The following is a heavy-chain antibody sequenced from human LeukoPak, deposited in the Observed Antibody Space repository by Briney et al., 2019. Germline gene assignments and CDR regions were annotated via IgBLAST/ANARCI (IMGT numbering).Heavy chain of an antibody. D-gene: IGHD6-6*01. J-gene: IGHJ4*02. CDR1: GFTFSSYG. Sequence: PGGSLRLSCAAAGFTFSSYGMHWVRQAPGKGLEWVSYISSSGSTIYYADSVKGRFTISRDNAKNSLYLQMNSLRAEDTAVYYCATNRIGIAARPLDYWGQGTLVTVSS. V-gene: IGHV3-48*04. CDR2: ISSSGSTI. CDR3: ATNRIGIAARPLDY.